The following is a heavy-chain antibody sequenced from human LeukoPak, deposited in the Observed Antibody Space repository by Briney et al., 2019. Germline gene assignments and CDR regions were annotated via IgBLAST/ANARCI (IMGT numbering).Heavy chain of an antibody. J-gene: IGHJ5*02. V-gene: IGHV3-9*01. D-gene: IGHD3-10*02. CDR3: AKDRYYDIRGRLDP. CDR1: GFTFDDYA. CDR2: ISWNSGSI. Sequence: PGRSLRLSCAASGFTFDDYAMHWVRRAPGKGLEWVSGISWNSGSIGYADSVKGRFTVSRDNSKDTLYLQMNSLTTEDTAVYYCAKDRYYDIRGRLDPWGQGTLVTVSS.